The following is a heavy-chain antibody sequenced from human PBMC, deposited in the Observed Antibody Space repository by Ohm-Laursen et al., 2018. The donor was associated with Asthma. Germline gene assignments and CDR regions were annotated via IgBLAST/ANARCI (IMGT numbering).Heavy chain of an antibody. Sequence: RSLRLSCAASGFTFSSYGMHWVRQAPGKGLEWVAVIWYDGSNKYYADSVKGRFTISRDNSKNTLYLQMNSLRAEDTAVYYCAREVSGYSYGSYFDYWGQGTLVTVSS. J-gene: IGHJ4*02. CDR2: IWYDGSNK. CDR3: AREVSGYSYGSYFDY. CDR1: GFTFSSYG. V-gene: IGHV3-33*01. D-gene: IGHD5-18*01.